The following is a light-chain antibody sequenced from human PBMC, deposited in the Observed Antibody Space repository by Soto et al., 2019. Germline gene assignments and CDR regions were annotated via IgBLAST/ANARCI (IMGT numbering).Light chain of an antibody. CDR1: QGISSY. Sequence: DIQMTQSPSSLSASVGDRVTITCRASQGISSYLAWYQQKPGMVPKLLIYASSTLRSGVPSRFSGSGSGTDFTLTIDSLQPEDIATYYCQKYNSAPLTFGQGTKVE. V-gene: IGKV1-27*01. CDR3: QKYNSAPLT. J-gene: IGKJ1*01. CDR2: ASS.